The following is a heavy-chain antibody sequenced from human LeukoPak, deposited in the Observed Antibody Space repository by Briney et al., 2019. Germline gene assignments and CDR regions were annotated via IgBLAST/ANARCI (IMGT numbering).Heavy chain of an antibody. Sequence: GGSLRLSCAASGFTFSSYSMNWVRQAPGKGLEWVSSISSSSSYIYYADSVKGRFTNSRDNAKNSLYLQMNSLRAEDTAVYYCASWVAAAGNAGYWGQGTLVTVSS. CDR3: ASWVAAAGNAGY. D-gene: IGHD6-13*01. V-gene: IGHV3-21*01. CDR1: GFTFSSYS. CDR2: ISSSSSYI. J-gene: IGHJ4*02.